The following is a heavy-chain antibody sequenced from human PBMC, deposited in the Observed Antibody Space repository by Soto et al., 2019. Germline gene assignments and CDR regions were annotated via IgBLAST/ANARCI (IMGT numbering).Heavy chain of an antibody. CDR3: AHRRRHSSSWYLGFDY. CDR1: GFSLSTSGVG. Sequence: QITLKESGPTLVKPTQTLTLTCTFSGFSLSTSGVGVGWIRQPPGKALEWLALISWDDDKRYSPSLKSRLTITKDTSKNQVVLTMTNMDPVDTATYYCAHRRRHSSSWYLGFDYWGQGTLVTVSS. D-gene: IGHD6-13*01. J-gene: IGHJ4*02. V-gene: IGHV2-5*02. CDR2: ISWDDDK.